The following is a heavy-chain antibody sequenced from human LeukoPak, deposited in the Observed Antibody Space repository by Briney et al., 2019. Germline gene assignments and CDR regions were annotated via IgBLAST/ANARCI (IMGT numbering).Heavy chain of an antibody. CDR3: ARGGDYVAFDI. Sequence: PSETLSLTCAVYGGSFSGYYWSWIRQPPGKGLEWIGEINHSGSTNYNPSLKSRVTMSVDTSKNQFSLKLSSVTAADTAVYYCARGGDYVAFDIWGQGTMVTVSS. D-gene: IGHD4-17*01. J-gene: IGHJ3*02. CDR2: INHSGST. V-gene: IGHV4-34*01. CDR1: GGSFSGYY.